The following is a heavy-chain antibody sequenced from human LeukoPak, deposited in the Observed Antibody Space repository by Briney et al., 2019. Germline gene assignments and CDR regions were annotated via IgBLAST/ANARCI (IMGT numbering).Heavy chain of an antibody. CDR2: ISGISSY. CDR3: ARDVYGSGSYYIDY. Sequence: KPGGSLRLVCAASGFPFRSYSPDWVPQAPGKGLEWVSCISGISSYYADSVKGRFTLSRDNAKNSLYLQMNSLRAEDTAVYYCARDVYGSGSYYIDYWGQGTLVTVSS. D-gene: IGHD3-10*01. J-gene: IGHJ4*02. V-gene: IGHV3-21*01. CDR1: GFPFRSYS.